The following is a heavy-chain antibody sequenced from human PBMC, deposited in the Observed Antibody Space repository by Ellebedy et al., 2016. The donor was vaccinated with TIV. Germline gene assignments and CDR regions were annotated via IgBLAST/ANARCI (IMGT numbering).Heavy chain of an antibody. D-gene: IGHD2-15*01. J-gene: IGHJ6*02. CDR3: ARQYCSGGSCDSWDYYGMDV. V-gene: IGHV4-39*01. CDR1: GGSISSNSDY. CDR2: IYYSGST. Sequence: MPGGSLRLSCTVSGGSISSNSDYRGWIRPPQGKGLEWIGSIYYSGSTYYNPYLKSRVTISVDTSKNQFSLKLRSVTAADTAVYYCARQYCSGGSCDSWDYYGMDVWGQGTAVTVSS.